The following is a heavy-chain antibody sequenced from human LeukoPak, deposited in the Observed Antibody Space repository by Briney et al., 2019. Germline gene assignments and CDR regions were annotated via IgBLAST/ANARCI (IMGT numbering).Heavy chain of an antibody. CDR3: ARQESMAFAN. Sequence: PGGSLRLSCAASGFTFSSYAMSWVRQAPGKGPEWLSTITGSGGDTYSADSVKGRLTVSRDNSKNTLYLQLNSLRAEDTAVYYCARQESMAFANWGQGTLVTVSS. CDR2: ITGSGGDT. J-gene: IGHJ4*02. D-gene: IGHD5-24*01. CDR1: GFTFSSYA. V-gene: IGHV3-23*01.